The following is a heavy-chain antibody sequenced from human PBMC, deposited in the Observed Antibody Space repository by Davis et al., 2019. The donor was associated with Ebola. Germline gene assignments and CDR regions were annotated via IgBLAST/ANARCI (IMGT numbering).Heavy chain of an antibody. J-gene: IGHJ6*02. V-gene: IGHV3-23*01. CDR1: GFSFSSCA. Sequence: PGGSLRLSCAASGFSFSSCALSWVRQAPGKGLEWVSTISSGDDGSYYADSVKGRFTVSRDNSKNTLYLRLNSLRAEDTAVYYCAKDHWPSVTRTYYYGMDVWGQGTTVTVSS. CDR3: AKDHWPSVTRTYYYGMDV. CDR2: ISSGDDGS. D-gene: IGHD4-17*01.